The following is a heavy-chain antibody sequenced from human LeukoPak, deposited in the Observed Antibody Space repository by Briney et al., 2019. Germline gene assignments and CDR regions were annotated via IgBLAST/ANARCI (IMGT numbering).Heavy chain of an antibody. D-gene: IGHD4-23*01. V-gene: IGHV4-59*08. CDR1: GGSISTYY. Sequence: SETLSLTCTVSGGSISTYYWNWIRQTPGKRLEWIGYIDYSGNTNYNPSLKSRVTISVDTSKNQFSLKLSSVAAADTAVYYCARTVGTGVFQHWGQGTLVTVSS. J-gene: IGHJ1*01. CDR3: ARTVGTGVFQH. CDR2: IDYSGNT.